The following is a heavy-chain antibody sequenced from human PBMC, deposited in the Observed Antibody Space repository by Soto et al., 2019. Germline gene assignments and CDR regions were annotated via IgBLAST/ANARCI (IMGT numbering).Heavy chain of an antibody. D-gene: IGHD6-19*01. CDR1: GYTFTSYG. V-gene: IGHV1-18*01. CDR2: ISAYNGNT. Sequence: VKVSCKASGYTFTSYGISWVRQAPGQGLEWMGWISAYNGNTNCAQKLQGRVTMTTDTSTSTAYMELRSLRSDDTAVYYCARDLGNRAVAGTFVYWGQGTLVTVSS. CDR3: ARDLGNRAVAGTFVY. J-gene: IGHJ4*02.